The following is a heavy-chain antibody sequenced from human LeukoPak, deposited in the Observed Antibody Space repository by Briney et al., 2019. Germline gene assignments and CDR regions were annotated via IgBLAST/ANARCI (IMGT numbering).Heavy chain of an antibody. D-gene: IGHD2-21*02. V-gene: IGHV3-23*01. Sequence: GGSLRLSCAASGFTFSSYAMSWVRQAPGKGLEWVSAISGSGGSTYYADSVKGRFTISRDNSKNTLYLQMNSLRAEDTAVYYCASERGSYCGGDCYYFYYYVMDVWGQGTTVTVSS. CDR3: ASERGSYCGGDCYYFYYYVMDV. J-gene: IGHJ6*02. CDR2: ISGSGGST. CDR1: GFTFSSYA.